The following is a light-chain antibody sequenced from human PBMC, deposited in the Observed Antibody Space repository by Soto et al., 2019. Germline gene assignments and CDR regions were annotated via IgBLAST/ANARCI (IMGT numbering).Light chain of an antibody. CDR3: HQYDNWPPYT. CDR1: QSVSSN. Sequence: EVVLTQSPGTLSLSPGERATLSCRASQSVSSNLAWYQQKPGQAPRLLIYGASTRATAIPARFSGSGSGTEFTLTISSLQSEDFAVYYCHQYDNWPPYTFGQGTKVDIK. J-gene: IGKJ1*01. V-gene: IGKV3-15*01. CDR2: GAS.